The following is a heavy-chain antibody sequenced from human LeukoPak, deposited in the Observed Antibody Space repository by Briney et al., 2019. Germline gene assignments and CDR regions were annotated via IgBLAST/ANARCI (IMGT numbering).Heavy chain of an antibody. J-gene: IGHJ4*02. CDR1: GGSISSGGYY. V-gene: IGHV4-31*03. Sequence: PSRTLSLTCTVSGGSISSGGYYWSWIRQHPGKGLEWIGYIYYSGSTYYNPSLKSRVTILVDTSKNQFSLKLSSVTAADTAVYYCARDGGYGGNPGISGFDYWGQGTLVTVSS. D-gene: IGHD4-23*01. CDR3: ARDGGYGGNPGISGFDY. CDR2: IYYSGST.